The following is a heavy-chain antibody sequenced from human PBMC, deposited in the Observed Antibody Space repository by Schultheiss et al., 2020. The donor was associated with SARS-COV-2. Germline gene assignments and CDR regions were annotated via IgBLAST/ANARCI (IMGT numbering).Heavy chain of an antibody. CDR3: ARDFSPTYYDFWSGYPPSGFDY. Sequence: GGSLRLSCAASGFTFSSYGMHWVRQAPGKGLEWVSYISSSSSTIYYADSVKGRFTISRDNAKNSLYLQMNSLRAEDTAVYYCARDFSPTYYDFWSGYPPSGFDYWGQGTLVTVSS. J-gene: IGHJ4*02. CDR1: GFTFSSYG. V-gene: IGHV3-48*01. D-gene: IGHD3-3*01. CDR2: ISSSSSTI.